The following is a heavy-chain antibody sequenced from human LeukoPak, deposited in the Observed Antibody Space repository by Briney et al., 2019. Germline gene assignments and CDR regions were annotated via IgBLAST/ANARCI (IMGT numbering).Heavy chain of an antibody. CDR2: FDPEDGET. J-gene: IGHJ3*02. Sequence: ASVKVSCKVSGYTLTELSMHWVRQAPGKGLEWMGGFDPEDGETIYAQKFQGRVTMTEDTSTDTAYMELGSLRSEDTAVYYCATDVSGSWYIDAFDIWGQGTMVTVSS. CDR3: ATDVSGSWYIDAFDI. V-gene: IGHV1-24*01. CDR1: GYTLTELS. D-gene: IGHD1-26*01.